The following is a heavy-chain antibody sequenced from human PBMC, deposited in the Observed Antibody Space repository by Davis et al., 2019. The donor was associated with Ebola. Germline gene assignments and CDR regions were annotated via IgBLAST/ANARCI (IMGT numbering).Heavy chain of an antibody. V-gene: IGHV5-51*01. CDR1: GYTFADYW. CDR3: ARHYCSGGSCYSGGYYYYYDMDV. CDR2: IFPGDSDT. D-gene: IGHD2-15*01. J-gene: IGHJ6*02. Sequence: GESLKISCKGSGYTFADYWIGWVRQMPGKGLEWVAVIFPGDSDTRYSPSFQGQVTISADKSISTAYLQWSSLKASDTAMYYCARHYCSGGSCYSGGYYYYYDMDVWGQGTTVTVSS.